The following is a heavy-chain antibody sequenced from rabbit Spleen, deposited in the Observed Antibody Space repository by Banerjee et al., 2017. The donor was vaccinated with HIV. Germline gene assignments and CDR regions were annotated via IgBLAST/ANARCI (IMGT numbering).Heavy chain of an antibody. D-gene: IGHD4-1*01. J-gene: IGHJ4*01. Sequence: SLSSGYICWVRQAPGKGPEWIVGINVGDGKIWYANGAKGRFTISKTSTTVTLQMTGLTAADTATYFCTRGLVWLAWDLWGQGTLVTVS. CDR1: SLSSGY. CDR3: TRGLVWLAWDL. CDR2: INVGDGKI. V-gene: IGHV1S45*01.